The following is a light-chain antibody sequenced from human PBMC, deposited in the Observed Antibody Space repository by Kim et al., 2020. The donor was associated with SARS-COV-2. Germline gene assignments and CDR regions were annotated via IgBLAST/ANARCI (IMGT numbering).Light chain of an antibody. CDR3: SAWDRSLSAWV. J-gene: IGLJ3*02. Sequence: RQTATLACTGNRNNIGYEGAAWLQQHQGHPPKLLSYRNNNRPSGISDRFSASRSGNTAYLTITGLQPEDETDYYCSAWDRSLSAWVFGGGTQLTVL. V-gene: IGLV10-54*04. CDR1: RNNIGYEG. CDR2: RNN.